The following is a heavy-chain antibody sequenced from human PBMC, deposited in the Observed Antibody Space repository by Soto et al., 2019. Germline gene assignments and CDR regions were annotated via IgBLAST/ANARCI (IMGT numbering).Heavy chain of an antibody. CDR2: IWYDGSNK. J-gene: IGHJ5*02. D-gene: IGHD6-19*01. CDR3: ARDPGIAVAGSINWFDP. Sequence: GGSLRLSCAASGFTFSSYGMHWVRQAPGKGLEWVAVIWYDGSNKYYADSVKGRFTISRDNSKNTLYLQMNSLRAEDTAVYYCARDPGIAVAGSINWFDPWGQGTLVTAPQ. V-gene: IGHV3-33*01. CDR1: GFTFSSYG.